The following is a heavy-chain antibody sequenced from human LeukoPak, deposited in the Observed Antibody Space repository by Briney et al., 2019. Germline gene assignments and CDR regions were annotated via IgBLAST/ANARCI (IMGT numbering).Heavy chain of an antibody. D-gene: IGHD6-13*01. V-gene: IGHV3-30*04. J-gene: IGHJ4*02. CDR2: ISYDGSNK. CDR1: GFTFSSHA. CDR3: ARDSRSSSLK. Sequence: PGRSLRLSCAASGFTFSSHAMHWVRQAPGKGLEWVAVISYDGSNKYYADSVKGRFTISRDNSKNTLYLQMNSLRAEDTAVYYCARDSRSSSLKWGQGTLVTVSS.